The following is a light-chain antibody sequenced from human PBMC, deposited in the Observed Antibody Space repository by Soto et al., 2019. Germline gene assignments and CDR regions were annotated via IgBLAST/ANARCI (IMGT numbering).Light chain of an antibody. V-gene: IGLV1-44*01. J-gene: IGLJ2*01. CDR3: AAWADSLNGHVL. CDR2: TDN. CDR1: NSNIGSNP. Sequence: QSVLTQPPSASGTPGQRATISCSGSNSNIGSNPVNWYQQLPGTAPKLLIHTDNQRPSGVPDRFSGSKSGTSASLAISGLQSEDEADYYSAAWADSLNGHVLFGGGTKLTVL.